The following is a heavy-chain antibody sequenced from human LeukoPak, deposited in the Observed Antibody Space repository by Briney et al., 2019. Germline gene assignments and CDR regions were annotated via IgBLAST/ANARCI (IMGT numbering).Heavy chain of an antibody. CDR1: GYSFTSYW. CDR3: ASTLSGSSAYFAL. V-gene: IGHV5-51*01. D-gene: IGHD1-26*01. Sequence: GESLKISCKGSGYSFTSYWIGWVRQMPGKGLEWMGIVYPDDSESRYSPSFQGQVTISADKSVSTAYLQWSSLKASDTAMYYCASTLSGSSAYFALWGRGTLVTVSS. CDR2: VYPDDSES. J-gene: IGHJ2*01.